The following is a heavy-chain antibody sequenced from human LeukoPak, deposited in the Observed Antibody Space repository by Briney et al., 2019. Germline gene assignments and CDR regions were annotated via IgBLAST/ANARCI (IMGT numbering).Heavy chain of an antibody. CDR1: GGSFSGYY. Sequence: SETLSLTCAVYGGSFSGYYWSWIRQPPGKGLEWIGEINHSGSTNYNPSLKSRVTISVDTSKNQFSLKLSSVTAADTAVYYCARHGYGWVPFQRWGQGTLVTVSS. D-gene: IGHD3-16*01. V-gene: IGHV4-34*01. CDR2: INHSGST. J-gene: IGHJ1*01. CDR3: ARHGYGWVPFQR.